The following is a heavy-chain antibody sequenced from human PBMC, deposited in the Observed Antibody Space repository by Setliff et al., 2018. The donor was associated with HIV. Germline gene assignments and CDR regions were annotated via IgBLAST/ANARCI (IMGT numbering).Heavy chain of an antibody. CDR3: AKDGISGGAYPPYYFDY. Sequence: PGGSLRLSCAASGFTFNTYAMSWVRQAPGKGREWVSVISGSGASTFYADSVKGRFTIARDNSKNTLYLQMNGLRVEDTAVYYCAKDGISGGAYPPYYFDYWGHGTLVTVSS. V-gene: IGHV3-23*01. D-gene: IGHD2-15*01. J-gene: IGHJ4*01. CDR1: GFTFNTYA. CDR2: ISGSGAST.